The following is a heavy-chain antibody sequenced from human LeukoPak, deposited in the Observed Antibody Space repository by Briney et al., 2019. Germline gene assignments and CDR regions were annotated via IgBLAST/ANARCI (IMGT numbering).Heavy chain of an antibody. J-gene: IGHJ4*02. CDR3: SGHTYYYGSGSYYNDY. V-gene: IGHV3-73*01. CDR2: VRFKANSYAT. CDR1: GFTFSGSA. D-gene: IGHD3-10*01. Sequence: SGSLRLSCAASGFTFSGSAMHWVRQASGKGLEWVGRVRFKANSYATAYAASVKGRFTISRDDSKNTAYLQMNSLKTEDTAVYYCSGHTYYYGSGSYYNDYWGREPWSPSPQ.